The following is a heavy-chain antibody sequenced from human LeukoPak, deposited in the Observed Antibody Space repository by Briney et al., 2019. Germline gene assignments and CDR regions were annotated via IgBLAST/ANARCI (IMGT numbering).Heavy chain of an antibody. Sequence: QAGGSLRLPCAASGFTFSSFAMNWVRQAPGKGLEWVSAISGSGGSTYYADSVKGRFTISRDNSKNTLYLQMNSLRAEDTAVYYCAKDSHIVVVPAGKHWGQGTLVTVSS. J-gene: IGHJ1*01. CDR3: AKDSHIVVVPAGKH. CDR1: GFTFSSFA. V-gene: IGHV3-23*01. D-gene: IGHD2-2*01. CDR2: ISGSGGST.